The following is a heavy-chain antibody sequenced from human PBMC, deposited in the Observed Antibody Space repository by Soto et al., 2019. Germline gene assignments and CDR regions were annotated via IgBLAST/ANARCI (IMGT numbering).Heavy chain of an antibody. Sequence: QVQLQQWGAGLLKPSETLSLTCAVYGVSFSGYYWSWIRQPPGKGLEWIGEINHSGSTNYNPSLKSRVTISVDTSKNQFSLKLSSVTAADKAVYYCARGLARWGTFDPWCQGTLVTVSS. V-gene: IGHV4-34*01. CDR3: ARGLARWGTFDP. CDR1: GVSFSGYY. CDR2: INHSGST. J-gene: IGHJ5*02. D-gene: IGHD1-26*01.